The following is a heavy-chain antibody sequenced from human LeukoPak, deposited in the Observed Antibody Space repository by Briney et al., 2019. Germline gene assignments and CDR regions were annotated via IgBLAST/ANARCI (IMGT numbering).Heavy chain of an antibody. D-gene: IGHD3-10*01. CDR3: ARGKSYYGSGSYYNGDY. CDR1: GFTFSDYY. Sequence: GRSLRLSCATSGFTFSDYYMSWIRQAPGKGLEWVSYISSGGSTIYYADSVKGRFTISRDNAKNSLYLQMNSLRAEDTAVYFCARGKSYYGSGSYYNGDYWGQGTLVTISS. CDR2: ISSGGSTI. V-gene: IGHV3-11*04. J-gene: IGHJ4*02.